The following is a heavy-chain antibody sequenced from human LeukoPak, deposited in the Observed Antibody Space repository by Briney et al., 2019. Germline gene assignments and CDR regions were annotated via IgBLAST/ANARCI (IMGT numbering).Heavy chain of an antibody. CDR2: NTWNWGSI. V-gene: IGHV3-9*01. CDR1: VLTLQEYA. J-gene: IGHJ4*02. D-gene: IGHD6-13*01. Sequence: GGSLRLSRGASVLTLQEYAIHWVPEARTKALVDVSDNTWNWGSIGYAKALKGRLHIPGHNAKNSLYLQMNRLRAEDTALYYCAKVYLPLYSSSWYVGDFFDYWGKGTLVTVSS. CDR3: AKVYLPLYSSSWYVGDFFDY.